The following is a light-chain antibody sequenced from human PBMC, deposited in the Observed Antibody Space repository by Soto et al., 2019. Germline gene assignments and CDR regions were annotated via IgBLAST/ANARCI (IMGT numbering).Light chain of an antibody. J-gene: IGLJ2*01. Sequence: QSALTQPASVSGSPGQSITISCTGSSSDVGAYNYVSWYQQHPGKAPKLIIYEVSNRPSGVSDRFSGSKSGNTASLTISGLQAEDEADYYCSSYTRSSTAVFGVGTKLTVL. CDR2: EVS. V-gene: IGLV2-14*01. CDR3: SSYTRSSTAV. CDR1: SSDVGAYNY.